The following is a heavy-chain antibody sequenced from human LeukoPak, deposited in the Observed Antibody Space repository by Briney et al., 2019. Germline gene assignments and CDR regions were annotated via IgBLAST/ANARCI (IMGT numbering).Heavy chain of an antibody. Sequence: SSETLSITCTVSGGSISSYYWSWIRQPPGKGLEWIGYIYYSGSTNYNPSLKSRVTISVDTSKNQFSLKLSSVTAADTAVYYCAGGLVIRPLDYWGQGTLVTVSS. D-gene: IGHD3/OR15-3a*01. J-gene: IGHJ4*02. V-gene: IGHV4-59*01. CDR1: GGSISSYY. CDR2: IYYSGST. CDR3: AGGLVIRPLDY.